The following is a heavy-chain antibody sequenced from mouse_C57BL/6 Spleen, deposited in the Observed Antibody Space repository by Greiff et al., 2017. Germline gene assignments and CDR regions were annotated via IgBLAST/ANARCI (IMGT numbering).Heavy chain of an antibody. CDR2: IYPGDGDT. CDR3: ARWDYGSSWYFDY. J-gene: IGHJ2*01. V-gene: IGHV1-82*01. Sequence: QVHVKQSGPELVKPGASVKISCKASGYAFSSSWMNWVKQRPGKGLEWIGRIYPGDGDTNYNGKFKGKATLTADKSSSTAYMQLSSLTSEDSAVYFCARWDYGSSWYFDYWGQGTTLTVSS. CDR1: GYAFSSSW. D-gene: IGHD1-1*01.